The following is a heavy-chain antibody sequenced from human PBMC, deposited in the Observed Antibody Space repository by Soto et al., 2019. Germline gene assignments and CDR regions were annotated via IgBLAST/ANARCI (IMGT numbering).Heavy chain of an antibody. CDR2: LRTYDGHT. Sequence: QVQLVQSGAEVKMPGASVRLSCKASGYTFTTYAISWVRQAPGQGLEWMGWLRTYDGHTDYAPNLRGRVTMTTDTSTNTAYMELRSLRSDDTAVYYCARDRLHTSSSITFDYWCPGALVTVSS. CDR3: ARDRLHTSSSITFDY. CDR1: GYTFTTYA. D-gene: IGHD6-6*01. J-gene: IGHJ4*02. V-gene: IGHV1-18*04.